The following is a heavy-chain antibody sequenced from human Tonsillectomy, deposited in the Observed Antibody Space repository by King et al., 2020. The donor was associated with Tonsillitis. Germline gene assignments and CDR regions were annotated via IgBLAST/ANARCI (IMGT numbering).Heavy chain of an antibody. J-gene: IGHJ4*02. V-gene: IGHV5-51*03. CDR3: ARRYYGSGSHLDY. CDR2: IYPVDSDT. CDR1: GYSFTTYW. D-gene: IGHD3-10*01. Sequence: QLVQSGAEVKKPGESLKISCKGSGYSFTTYWIGWVRQMPGKGLEWMGIIYPVDSDTRYSPPFQGQLTISADKSISTAYLQWSSLKASDTAMYYCARRYYGSGSHLDYWGQGSLVTVSS.